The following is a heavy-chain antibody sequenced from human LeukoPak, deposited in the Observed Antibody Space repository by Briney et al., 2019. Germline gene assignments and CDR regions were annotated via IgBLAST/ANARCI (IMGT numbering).Heavy chain of an antibody. CDR2: INPSGGST. Sequence: ASVKVSCKASGYTFTSYYMHWVRQAPGQGLEWMGIINPSGGSTSYAQKFQGRVTMTRDTSTSTVYMELSSLRSEDTAVYYCARGYCSGGSCYWGEWFDYWGQGTLVTVSS. J-gene: IGHJ5*01. CDR1: GYTFTSYY. V-gene: IGHV1-46*01. D-gene: IGHD2-15*01. CDR3: ARGYCSGGSCYWGEWFDY.